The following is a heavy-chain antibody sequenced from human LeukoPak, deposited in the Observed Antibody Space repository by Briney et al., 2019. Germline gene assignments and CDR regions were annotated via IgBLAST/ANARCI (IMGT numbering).Heavy chain of an antibody. Sequence: GGSLRLSCAASGFRFSDYWMSWVRQAPGKELEWVANMNQDGSGKYYVDSVKGRFTISRDNAKNSLYLQMNSLRAEDTAVYFCARDGTKAYCGGDCRAHDYWGQGTLVTVSS. J-gene: IGHJ4*02. V-gene: IGHV3-7*01. D-gene: IGHD2-21*02. CDR3: ARDGTKAYCGGDCRAHDY. CDR2: MNQDGSGK. CDR1: GFRFSDYW.